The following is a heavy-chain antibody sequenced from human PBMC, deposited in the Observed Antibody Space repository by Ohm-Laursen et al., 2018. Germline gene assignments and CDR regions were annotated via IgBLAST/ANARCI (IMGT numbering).Heavy chain of an antibody. CDR3: ARDVLGYCSGGSCYGDWFDP. CDR2: IIPILGIA. J-gene: IGHJ5*02. V-gene: IGHV1-69*04. Sequence: SVKVSCKVSGGTFSSYAISWVRQAPGRGLEWMGRIIPILGIANYAQKFQGRVTITADKSTSTAYMELSSLRSDDTAVYYCARDVLGYCSGGSCYGDWFDPWGQGTLVTVSS. D-gene: IGHD2-15*01. CDR1: GGTFSSYA.